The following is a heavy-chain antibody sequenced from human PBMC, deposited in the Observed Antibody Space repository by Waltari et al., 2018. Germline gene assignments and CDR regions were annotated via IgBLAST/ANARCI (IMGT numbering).Heavy chain of an antibody. J-gene: IGHJ4*02. V-gene: IGHV3-9*03. CDR1: GLTFNNYG. CDR2: ISWDSVHI. CDR3: VKGAVTGTTWYYFDY. D-gene: IGHD1-1*01. Sequence: EVQLVESGGGLVQPGRSLRLSCATSGLTFNNYGMPWVRQAPGKGLEWVAGISWDSVHIGYADSVKGRFSISRDNAESSLFLQMNSVRPEDMALYYCVKGAVTGTTWYYFDYWGQGTLVTVSS.